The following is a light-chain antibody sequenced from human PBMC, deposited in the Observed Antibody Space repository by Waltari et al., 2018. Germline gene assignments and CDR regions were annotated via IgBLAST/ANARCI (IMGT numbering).Light chain of an antibody. J-gene: IGKJ2*01. CDR2: KAS. CDR3: QQYKSYSYT. Sequence: DIQLTQSPSTLSASVGDRVTITCRASQSINSWLAWYQQKPGKVPKLLIYKASTLENGLPSSFSSSGSETEFTLTINSLQPDDFATYYCQQYKSYSYTFGQGTNLEIK. CDR1: QSINSW. V-gene: IGKV1-5*03.